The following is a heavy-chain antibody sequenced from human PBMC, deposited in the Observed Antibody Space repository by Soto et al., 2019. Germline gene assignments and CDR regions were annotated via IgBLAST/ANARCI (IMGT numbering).Heavy chain of an antibody. J-gene: IGHJ4*02. CDR1: GFTFSSYA. Sequence: GGSLRLSCAASGFTFSSYAMSWVRQAPGKGLEWVSAISGSGGSTYYADSVKGRFTISRDNSKNTLYLQMNSLRAEDTAVYYCAKVWYVWGSYRPKGPFDYWGQGTLVTVSS. CDR3: AKVWYVWGSYRPKGPFDY. V-gene: IGHV3-23*01. CDR2: ISGSGGST. D-gene: IGHD3-16*02.